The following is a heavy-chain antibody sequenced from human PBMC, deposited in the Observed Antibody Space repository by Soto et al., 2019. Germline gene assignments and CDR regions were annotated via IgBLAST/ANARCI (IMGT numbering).Heavy chain of an antibody. V-gene: IGHV3-23*01. CDR3: ATTGPGYCSSTYCHRWFDP. CDR2: ISTSGGTT. D-gene: IGHD2-2*02. CDR1: GFTFSSYA. J-gene: IGHJ5*02. Sequence: PGGSLRLSCAASGFTFSSYAMTLVRQAPGKGLEWVSAISTSGGTTYYADSVKGRFTISRDNSKNTLYLQMNSLRAEDTAVYYCATTGPGYCSSTYCHRWFDPWGEGTRVTVSS.